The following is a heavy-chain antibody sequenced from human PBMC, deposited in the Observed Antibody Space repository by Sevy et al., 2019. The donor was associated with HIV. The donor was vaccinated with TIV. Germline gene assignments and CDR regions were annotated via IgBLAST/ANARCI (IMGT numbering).Heavy chain of an antibody. D-gene: IGHD5-12*01. V-gene: IGHV3-21*01. CDR3: ARDHIVATSRAMDV. CDR2: ISSSSSYI. J-gene: IGHJ6*02. CDR1: GFTFSSYS. Sequence: GSLRLSCAVSGFTFSSYSMNWVRQVPGKGLEWVSSISSSSSYIYYADSVKGRFTISRDNAKNSLYLQMNSLRAEDTAVYYCARDHIVATSRAMDVWGQGTTVTVSS.